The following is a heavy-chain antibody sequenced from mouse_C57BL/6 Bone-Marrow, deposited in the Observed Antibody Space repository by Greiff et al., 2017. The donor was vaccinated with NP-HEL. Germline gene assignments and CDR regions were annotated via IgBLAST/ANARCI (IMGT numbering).Heavy chain of an antibody. V-gene: IGHV1-54*01. J-gene: IGHJ2*01. CDR1: GYAFTNYL. CDR3: ARSTTVVARDY. D-gene: IGHD1-1*01. CDR2: INPGSGGT. Sequence: VQLQQSGAELVRPGTSVKVSCKASGYAFTNYLIEWVKQRPGQGLEWIGVINPGSGGTNYNEKFKGKATLTADKSSSTAYMKLSSLTSEDSAVYFCARSTTVVARDYWGQGTTLTVSS.